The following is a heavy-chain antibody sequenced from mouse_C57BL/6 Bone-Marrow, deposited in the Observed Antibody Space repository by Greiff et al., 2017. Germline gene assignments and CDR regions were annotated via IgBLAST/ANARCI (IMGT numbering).Heavy chain of an antibody. V-gene: IGHV1-69*01. CDR3: TTTVVATRDYYAMDY. D-gene: IGHD1-1*01. CDR1: GYTFTSYW. Sequence: QVQLQQPGAELVMPGASVKLSCKASGYTFTSYWMHWVKQRPGQGLEWIGEIDPSDSYTNYNQKLKGKSTLTVDKSSSTAYMQLISLTSEDSAVYYCTTTVVATRDYYAMDYWGQGTSVTVSS. J-gene: IGHJ4*01. CDR2: IDPSDSYT.